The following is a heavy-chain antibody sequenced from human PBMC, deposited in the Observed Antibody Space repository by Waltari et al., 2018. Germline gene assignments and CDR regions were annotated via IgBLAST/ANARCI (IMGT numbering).Heavy chain of an antibody. CDR1: GCTLSSYW. CDR3: ARGGDSSGYYSFDY. D-gene: IGHD3-22*01. V-gene: IGHV3-74*01. CDR2: IKSDGSST. Sequence: EVQLVQSGGGLVQPGGSLRLSCVASGCTLSSYWMHWVRQAPGKGLVWVSRIKSDGSSTTYADSVRGRFTISRDNARNTMYLQMNSLRAEDTAVYYCARGGDSSGYYSFDYWGQGNLVTVSS. J-gene: IGHJ4*02.